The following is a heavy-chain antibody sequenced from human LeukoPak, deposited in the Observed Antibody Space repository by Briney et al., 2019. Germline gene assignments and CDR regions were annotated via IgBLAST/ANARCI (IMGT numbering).Heavy chain of an antibody. D-gene: IGHD6-13*01. Sequence: PGGSLRLSCAASGFTFSDYYMSWIRQAPGKGLEWVSYISSSGSTICYADSVKGRFTISRDNAKNSLYLQTNSLRAEDTAVYYCAREEGSSWADAFDIWGQGTMVTVSS. CDR1: GFTFSDYY. CDR2: ISSSGSTI. CDR3: AREEGSSWADAFDI. V-gene: IGHV3-11*01. J-gene: IGHJ3*02.